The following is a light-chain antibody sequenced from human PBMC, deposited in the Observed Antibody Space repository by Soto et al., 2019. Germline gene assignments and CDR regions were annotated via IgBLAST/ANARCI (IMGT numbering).Light chain of an antibody. Sequence: DIQMTQSSSSLSASVGDRVTITCRASQSISSYLNWYQQKPGKAPKLLIYAASSLQSGVPSRFSGSGSGTDFTLTISSLQPEGFATYYCKQSYSTPITFGQGTRLEIK. CDR2: AAS. V-gene: IGKV1-39*01. CDR1: QSISSY. J-gene: IGKJ5*01. CDR3: KQSYSTPIT.